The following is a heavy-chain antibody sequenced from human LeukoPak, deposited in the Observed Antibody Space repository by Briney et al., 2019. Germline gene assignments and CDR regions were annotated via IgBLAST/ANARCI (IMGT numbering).Heavy chain of an antibody. CDR2: INHSGST. D-gene: IGHD6-19*01. V-gene: IGHV4-34*01. CDR1: GGSFSGYY. Sequence: PSETLSLTCAVYGGSFSGYYWSWIRQPPGKGLEWIGEINHSGSTNYNPSLKSRVTISVDTSKNQFSLKLSSVTAADTAVYYCARGLHSSGWYRYYYYYYYMDVWGKGTTVTVSS. CDR3: ARGLHSSGWYRYYYYYYYMDV. J-gene: IGHJ6*03.